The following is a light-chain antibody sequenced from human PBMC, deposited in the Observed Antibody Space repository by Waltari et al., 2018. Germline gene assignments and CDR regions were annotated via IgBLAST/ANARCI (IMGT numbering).Light chain of an antibody. CDR3: EKSYNTLGT. Sequence: IQMTQSPSSLSASIGYRVTITCRASQSISCFLHWYQQKAGKAPNLLIFAASSLQSGVPSKFSGSGSGTEVNLTISSLQPEDSATYDCEKSYNTLGTFGQGTKVEVK. J-gene: IGKJ1*01. V-gene: IGKV1-39*01. CDR2: AAS. CDR1: QSISCF.